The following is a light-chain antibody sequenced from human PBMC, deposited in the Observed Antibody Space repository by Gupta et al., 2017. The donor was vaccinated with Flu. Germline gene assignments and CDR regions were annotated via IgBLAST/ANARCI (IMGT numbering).Light chain of an antibody. CDR3: SSYTSSSTPYV. CDR1: SSDVGGYNF. Sequence: QSALTQPASVSGSPGQSITISCPGTSSDVGGYNFVSWYQQRPGKAPKLMIYEVSNRPPGVSSRFSGSKSGNTASLTISGLQADDEADYYCSSYTSSSTPYVFGTGTKVTVL. CDR2: EVS. V-gene: IGLV2-14*01. J-gene: IGLJ1*01.